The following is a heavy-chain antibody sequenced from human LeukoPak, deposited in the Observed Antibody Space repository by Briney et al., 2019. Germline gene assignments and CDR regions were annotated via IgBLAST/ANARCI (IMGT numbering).Heavy chain of an antibody. Sequence: SETLSLTCNVSGGSLTNHYWSWIRQTPGKGLEWIGYIYYTGSTDYNPSLKSRVTISVDTSKNQVSLKVNAVTAADTAVYYCARHRASYFDFWGQGTQVTVSS. V-gene: IGHV4-59*11. CDR1: GGSLTNHY. CDR3: ARHRASYFDF. CDR2: IYYTGST. J-gene: IGHJ4*02.